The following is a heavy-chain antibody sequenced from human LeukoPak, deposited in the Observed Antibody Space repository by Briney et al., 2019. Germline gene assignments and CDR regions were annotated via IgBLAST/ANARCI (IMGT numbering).Heavy chain of an antibody. Sequence: GGSLRLSCAASGFTFTSYGMHWVRQAPGQGLEWVAVIYYDGSHKYYADSVKGRFTISRDNSKNMLYLQMTSLRAEDTAVYNCARDRSSGYFDSWGQGTLVTVSS. CDR3: ARDRSSGYFDS. CDR1: GFTFTSYG. J-gene: IGHJ4*02. CDR2: IYYDGSHK. D-gene: IGHD3-22*01. V-gene: IGHV3-33*01.